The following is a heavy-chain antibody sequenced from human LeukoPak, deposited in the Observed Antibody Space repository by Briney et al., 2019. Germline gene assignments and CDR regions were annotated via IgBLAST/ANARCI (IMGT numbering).Heavy chain of an antibody. J-gene: IGHJ5*02. CDR1: GGSISSYQ. V-gene: IGHV4-59*01. CDR3: ARTILGAFFDP. D-gene: IGHD3-3*01. Sequence: PSETLSLTCSVSGGSISSYQWSWIRQPPGKRQEWIGYIYYSGSTNYNPSLKSRVTISMDTSTNQFSLKLSSVTAADTAVYYRARTILGAFFDPWGQGTLVTVSS. CDR2: IYYSGST.